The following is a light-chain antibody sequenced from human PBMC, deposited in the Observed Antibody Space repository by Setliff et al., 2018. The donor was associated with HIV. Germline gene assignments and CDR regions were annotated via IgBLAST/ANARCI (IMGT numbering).Light chain of an antibody. CDR3: SSYAVTNTLP. CDR2: EVR. V-gene: IGLV2-14*01. CDR1: SSDVGGYSN. Sequence: QSALTQPASVSGSPGQSITISCTGTSSDVGGYSNVSWYQQHPGKAPKLIIYEVRNRPSGVSNRFSGSKSGNTASLTISGLQAEDEADYYCSSYAVTNTLPFGTGTKVTVL. J-gene: IGLJ1*01.